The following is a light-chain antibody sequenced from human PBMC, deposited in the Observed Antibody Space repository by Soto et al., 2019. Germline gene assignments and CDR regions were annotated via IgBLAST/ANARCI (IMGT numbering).Light chain of an antibody. Sequence: IAYTQTPGTLSLSPGERATLSCRASQSVSSSFLAWYQQKPGQAPRLLIYGASTRTTGIPDRFSGGGSGSDFTLTIGRLEPEDSAVYYCQYYGASSWTFGQGTKVDIK. J-gene: IGKJ1*01. CDR1: QSVSSSF. V-gene: IGKV3-20*01. CDR2: GAS. CDR3: QYYGASSWT.